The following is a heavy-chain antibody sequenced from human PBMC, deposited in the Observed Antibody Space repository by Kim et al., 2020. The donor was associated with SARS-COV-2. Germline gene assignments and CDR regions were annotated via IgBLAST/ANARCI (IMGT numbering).Heavy chain of an antibody. CDR2: INAGNGNT. CDR1: GYTFTSYA. Sequence: ASVKVSCKASGYTFTSYAMHWVRQAPGQRLEWMGWINAGNGNTKYSQKFQGRVTITRDTSASTAYMELSSLKSEDTAVYYCARGLRDPQARIAGRDWFDPWGQGTLVTVSS. V-gene: IGHV1-3*01. J-gene: IGHJ5*02. D-gene: IGHD6-13*01. CDR3: ARGLRDPQARIAGRDWFDP.